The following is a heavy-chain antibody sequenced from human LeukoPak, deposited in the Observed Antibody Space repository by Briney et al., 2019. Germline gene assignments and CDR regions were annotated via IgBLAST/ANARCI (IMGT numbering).Heavy chain of an antibody. D-gene: IGHD3-22*01. Sequence: PSETLSLTCTVSGGSISSYYWSWIRQPPGKGLEWIGYIYYSGSTNYNPSLKSRVTISVDTSKNQFSLKLSSVTAADTAVYYCARALPGDSSGYYKNDAFDIWGQGTMVTVSS. CDR1: GGSISSYY. CDR3: ARALPGDSSGYYKNDAFDI. J-gene: IGHJ3*02. V-gene: IGHV4-59*01. CDR2: IYYSGST.